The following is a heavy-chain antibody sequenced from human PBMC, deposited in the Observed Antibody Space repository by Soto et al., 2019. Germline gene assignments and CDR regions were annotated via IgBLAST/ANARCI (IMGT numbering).Heavy chain of an antibody. V-gene: IGHV4-34*01. J-gene: IGHJ4*02. CDR1: GGSLSGYY. CDR3: ARGQEGVVATH. D-gene: IGHD5-12*01. CDR2: VKDGGHT. Sequence: QVQLQQWGAGLLKPSETLSLNCAVTGGSLSGYYWTWIRQPPGKGLEWIGEVKDGGHTNYSPSLRGRVTISSATSINQFSLRMNSVTAADKGVYYCARGQEGVVATHWDQGSLVTVSS.